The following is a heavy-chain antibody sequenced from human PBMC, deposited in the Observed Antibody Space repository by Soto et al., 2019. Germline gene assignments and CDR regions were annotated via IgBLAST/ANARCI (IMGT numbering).Heavy chain of an antibody. V-gene: IGHV2-70*01. CDR2: IDWDEDK. CDR3: ARIQVRGSMFDTFDI. D-gene: IGHD3-10*02. Sequence: SGPALVNPXQTLTLTCTFTGFSLSTSGMCVSWIRQPPGKALEWLALIDWDEDKFYNTSLRTRVTISKDTSKNQVVLTMTNMDPVDTATYYCARIQVRGSMFDTFDIWGQGTMVTVSS. CDR1: GFSLSTSGMC. J-gene: IGHJ3*02.